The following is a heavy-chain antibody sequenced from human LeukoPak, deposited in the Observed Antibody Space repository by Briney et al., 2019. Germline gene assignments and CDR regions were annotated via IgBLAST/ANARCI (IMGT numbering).Heavy chain of an antibody. CDR1: GYTFTSYA. CDR3: ARGVARWRAMVYFDY. D-gene: IGHD5-18*01. J-gene: IGHJ4*02. V-gene: IGHV1-18*01. CDR2: ISVYNGHT. Sequence: ASVKVSCKASGYTFTSYAITWVRQAPGQGLEWMGWISVYNGHTNYAQKFQGRVTMTTDASTSTVYMDLRSLTSDDTAVYYCARGVARWRAMVYFDYWGQGTLVTVSS.